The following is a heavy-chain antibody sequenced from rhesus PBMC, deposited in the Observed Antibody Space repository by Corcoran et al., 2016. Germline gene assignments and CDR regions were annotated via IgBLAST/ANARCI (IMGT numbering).Heavy chain of an antibody. J-gene: IGHJ4*01. D-gene: IGHD2-39*02. V-gene: IGHV3-54*02. Sequence: EVQLWESGGGLVQPGGSLRLSWAASGSRVGSYGSHGVRPGPGEGRGVVAVISYDGSKTYYAESVKDRFTIFRDNSKFLLYLQMDHLRLETTAVYYCASLAYCSGGVFYTGYWGQGVLVTVSS. CDR3: ASLAYCSGGVFYTGY. CDR2: ISYDGSKT. CDR1: GSRVGSYG.